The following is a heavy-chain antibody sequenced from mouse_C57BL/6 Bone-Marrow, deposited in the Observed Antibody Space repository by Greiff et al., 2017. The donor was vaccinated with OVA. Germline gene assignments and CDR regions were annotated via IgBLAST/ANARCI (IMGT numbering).Heavy chain of an antibody. D-gene: IGHD1-1*01. CDR1: GYTFTSYW. J-gene: IGHJ4*01. CDR3: ARVVVAPHYYAMDY. V-gene: IGHV1-55*01. Sequence: QVQLQQSGAELVKPGAPVKMSCKASGYTFTSYWITWVKQRPGQGLKWIGDIYPGSGSTNYNEKFKSKATLTVDTSSSTAYMQLSSLTSEDSAVYYCARVVVAPHYYAMDYWGQGTSVTVSS. CDR2: IYPGSGST.